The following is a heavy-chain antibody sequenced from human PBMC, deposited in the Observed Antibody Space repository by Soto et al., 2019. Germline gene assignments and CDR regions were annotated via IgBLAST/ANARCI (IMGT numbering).Heavy chain of an antibody. CDR3: APSRGDD. CDR2: ISYDGSNK. J-gene: IGHJ4*02. CDR1: GFTFSSYG. Sequence: QVQLVESGGGVVQPGRSLRLSCAASGFTFSSYGMHWVRQAPGKGLEWVAVISYDGSNKYYADSVKGRFTISRDNSKNTLYLQMNSLRAEDTAVYYCAPSRGDDWGQGTLVTVSS. V-gene: IGHV3-30*03. D-gene: IGHD3-16*01.